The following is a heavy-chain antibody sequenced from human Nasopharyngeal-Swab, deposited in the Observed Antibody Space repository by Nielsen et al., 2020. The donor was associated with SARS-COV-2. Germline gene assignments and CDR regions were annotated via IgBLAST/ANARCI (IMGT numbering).Heavy chain of an antibody. D-gene: IGHD1-20*01. CDR2: ISSSSSYI. CDR3: AKYNWNTMATFDP. CDR1: GFTFNSYS. V-gene: IGHV3-21*04. J-gene: IGHJ5*02. Sequence: GESLKISCAASGFTFNSYSMNWVRQAPGKGLEWVSSISSSSSYIYYADSVKGRFTISRDNSKNTLYLQMNSLRAEDTAVYYCAKYNWNTMATFDPWGQGTLVTVSS.